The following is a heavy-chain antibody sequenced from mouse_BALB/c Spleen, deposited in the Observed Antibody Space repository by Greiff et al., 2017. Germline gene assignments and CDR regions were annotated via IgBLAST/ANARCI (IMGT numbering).Heavy chain of an antibody. CDR3: GTGTGYFDV. CDR2: INPSTGYT. V-gene: IGHV1-7*01. CDR1: GYTFTSYW. D-gene: IGHD4-1*01. Sequence: QVQLQQSGAELAKPGASVKMSCKASGYTFTSYWMHWVKQRPGQGLEWIGYINPSTGYTEYNQKFKDKATLTADKSSSTAYMQLSSLTSEDSAVYYCGTGTGYFDVWGAGTTVTVSS. J-gene: IGHJ1*01.